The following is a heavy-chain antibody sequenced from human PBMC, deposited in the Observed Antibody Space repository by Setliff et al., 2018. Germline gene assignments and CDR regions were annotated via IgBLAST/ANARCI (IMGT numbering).Heavy chain of an antibody. CDR1: GYTLTELS. D-gene: IGHD4-17*01. Sequence: SCKVSGYTLTELSMHWVRQAPGKGLEWVAVIWYDGSNKYYADSVKGRFTISRDNSKNTLYLQMNSLRAEDTAVYYCARARNKYGAFDYWGQGTLVTVS. J-gene: IGHJ4*02. V-gene: IGHV3-30*04. CDR3: ARARNKYGAFDY. CDR2: IWYDGSNK.